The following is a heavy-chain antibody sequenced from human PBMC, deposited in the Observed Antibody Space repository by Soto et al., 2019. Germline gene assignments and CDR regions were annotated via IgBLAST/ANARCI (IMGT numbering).Heavy chain of an antibody. Sequence: ASVKVSCKVSGYTFTGYYMHWVRQAPGQGLEWMGWVNPNSGVINYAQKFQGRVTMIRDTSISAAYMELSRLRSDDTAVYYCARAGYNWNDAGKSFDYWGQGTLVTVSS. D-gene: IGHD1-1*01. CDR1: GYTFTGYY. CDR3: ARAGYNWNDAGKSFDY. CDR2: VNPNSGVI. J-gene: IGHJ4*02. V-gene: IGHV1-2*02.